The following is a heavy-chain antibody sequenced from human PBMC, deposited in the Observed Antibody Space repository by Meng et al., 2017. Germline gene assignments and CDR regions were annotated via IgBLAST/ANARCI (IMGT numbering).Heavy chain of an antibody. CDR1: GYSFTSYW. J-gene: IGHJ3*02. CDR2: IYLGDSDT. V-gene: IGHV5-51*01. CDR3: ARPGIAAAGTRAFDI. Sequence: GGSLRLSCKGSGYSFTSYWIGWVRQMPGKGLEWMGIIYLGDSDTRYSPSFQGQVTISADKSISTAYLQWSSLKASDTAMYYCARPGIAAAGTRAFDIWGQGTRVTVSS. D-gene: IGHD6-13*01.